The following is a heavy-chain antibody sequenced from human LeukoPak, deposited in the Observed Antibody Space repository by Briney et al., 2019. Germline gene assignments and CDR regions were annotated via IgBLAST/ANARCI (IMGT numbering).Heavy chain of an antibody. CDR2: INPNSSGT. CDR3: ARARYDSSGYYFDY. CDR1: GYTFTGYY. Sequence: ASVKVSCKASGYTFTGYYMHWVRQAPGQGLEWMGWINPNSSGTNYAQKFQGRVTMTRDTSISTAYIELSRLRSDDTAVYYCARARYDSSGYYFDYWGQGTLVTVSS. J-gene: IGHJ4*02. V-gene: IGHV1-2*02. D-gene: IGHD3-22*01.